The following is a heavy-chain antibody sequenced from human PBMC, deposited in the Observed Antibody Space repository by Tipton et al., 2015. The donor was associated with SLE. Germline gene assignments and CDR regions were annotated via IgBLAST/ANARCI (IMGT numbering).Heavy chain of an antibody. Sequence: LRLSCTVSGGSISSYYWSWIRQPPGKGLEWIGYIYYSGSTNYNPSLKSRVTISVDTSKNQFSLKLSSVTAADTAVYYCARGKDIVVARDAFDIWGQGTMVTVSS. CDR1: GGSISSYY. CDR3: ARGKDIVVARDAFDI. D-gene: IGHD2-15*01. V-gene: IGHV4-59*12. J-gene: IGHJ3*02. CDR2: IYYSGST.